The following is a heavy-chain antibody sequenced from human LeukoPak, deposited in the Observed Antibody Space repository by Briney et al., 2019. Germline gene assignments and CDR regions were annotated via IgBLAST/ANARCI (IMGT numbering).Heavy chain of an antibody. J-gene: IGHJ5*02. D-gene: IGHD2-21*01. Sequence: ASVKVSCKASGYTFTSSAMSWVRQAPGQRLEWMGWINAGNGNTKYSQEFQGRVTISRDTSASTVYMELSSLRSEDMAVYYCARSLSDFYPNWFDPWGQGTLVTVSS. CDR1: GYTFTSSA. CDR2: INAGNGNT. V-gene: IGHV1-3*03. CDR3: ARSLSDFYPNWFDP.